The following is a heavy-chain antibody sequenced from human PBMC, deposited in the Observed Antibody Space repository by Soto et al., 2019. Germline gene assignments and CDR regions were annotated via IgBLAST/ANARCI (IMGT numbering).Heavy chain of an antibody. CDR1: GGSISSGGYY. J-gene: IGHJ1*01. Sequence: SETLSLTCTVSGGSISSGGYYWSWIRQHPGKGLEWIGYIYYSGSTYYNPSLKSRVTISVDTSKNQFSLKLSSVTAADTAMYYCARGYGDYFPEYFQHWGQGTLVTVSS. D-gene: IGHD4-17*01. CDR3: ARGYGDYFPEYFQH. V-gene: IGHV4-31*03. CDR2: IYYSGST.